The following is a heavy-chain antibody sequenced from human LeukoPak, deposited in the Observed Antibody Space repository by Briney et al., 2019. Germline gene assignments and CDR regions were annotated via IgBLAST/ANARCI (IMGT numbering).Heavy chain of an antibody. D-gene: IGHD2-2*01. CDR2: LSSGSIYI. V-gene: IGHV3-21*01. CDR3: ARDGRSIY. J-gene: IGHJ4*02. CDR1: GFTFSDYA. Sequence: GGSLRLSCSASGFTFSDYAMNWVRQAPGKGLEWVSSLSSGSIYIYYADAVRGRFSITRDNAKNSLYLQMNSLRAEDTAVYYCARDGRSIYWGQGTLVTVSS.